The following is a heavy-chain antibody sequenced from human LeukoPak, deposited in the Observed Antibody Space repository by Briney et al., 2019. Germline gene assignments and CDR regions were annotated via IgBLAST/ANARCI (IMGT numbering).Heavy chain of an antibody. CDR2: ISGSGGYT. J-gene: IGHJ6*02. V-gene: IGHV3-23*01. CDR1: GFTFSSSA. D-gene: IGHD3-3*01. CDR3: ARDRGYDFWSGRAPSMDV. Sequence: GGSLRLSCAASGFTFSSSAMSWVRQAPGKGLEWVSTISGSGGYTYYADSVKGRFTISRDNSKNTLYLQMNSLRVEDTAVYYCARDRGYDFWSGRAPSMDVWGQGTTVTVSS.